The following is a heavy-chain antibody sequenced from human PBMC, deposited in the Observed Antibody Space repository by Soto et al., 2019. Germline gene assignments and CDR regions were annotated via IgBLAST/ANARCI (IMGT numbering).Heavy chain of an antibody. J-gene: IGHJ6*03. Sequence: GGSLRLSCAASGFTFSSYAMSWVRQAPGKGLEWVSAISGSGGSTYYADSVKGRFTISRDNSKNKLYLQMNSLRAEDTAVYYCAKGSGDCTNGVCPIYYYYYYMDVWGKGTTVTVSS. CDR2: ISGSGGST. CDR3: AKGSGDCTNGVCPIYYYYYYMDV. D-gene: IGHD2-8*01. CDR1: GFTFSSYA. V-gene: IGHV3-23*01.